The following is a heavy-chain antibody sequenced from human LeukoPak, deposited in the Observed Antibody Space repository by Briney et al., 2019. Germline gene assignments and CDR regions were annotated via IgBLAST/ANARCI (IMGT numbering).Heavy chain of an antibody. V-gene: IGHV1-24*01. J-gene: IGHJ4*02. CDR3: ATEHYCSGGSCYGYYFDY. Sequence: ASVKVSCKVSGYTLTELSMHWVRQAPGKGLEWMGGFDPEDGETIYAQKFQGRVTMTEDTSTDTAYMELSSLRSEGTAVYYCATEHYCSGGSCYGYYFDYWGQGTLVTVSS. CDR2: FDPEDGET. D-gene: IGHD2-15*01. CDR1: GYTLTELS.